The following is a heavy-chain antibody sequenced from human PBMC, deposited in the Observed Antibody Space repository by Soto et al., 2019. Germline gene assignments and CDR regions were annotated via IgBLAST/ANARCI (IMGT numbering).Heavy chain of an antibody. D-gene: IGHD3-22*01. CDR2: ISGRGGRT. CDR1: GFTFSSYA. CDR3: AKTRYYYASSGYYPF. V-gene: IGHV3-23*01. J-gene: IGHJ4*02. Sequence: GGSLRLSCAASGFTFSSYAMSWVRQAPGKGLEWVSAISGRGGRTYYADSVKGRFTISRDNSKTTLYLQMNSLRAEDTAVYYCAKTRYYYASSGYYPFWGQGTLVTVSS.